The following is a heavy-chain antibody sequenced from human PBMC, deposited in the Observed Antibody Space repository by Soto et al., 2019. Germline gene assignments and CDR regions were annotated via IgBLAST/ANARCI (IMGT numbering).Heavy chain of an antibody. CDR2: INHSGST. CDR1: GGSFSGYY. V-gene: IGHV4-34*01. Sequence: PSETLSLTCAVYGGSFSGYYWSWIRQPPGKGLEWIGEINHSGSTNYNPSLKSRVTISVDTSKNQFSLKLSSVTAADTAVYSCARAYQLLFGGWFDPWGQGTLVTVSS. CDR3: ARAYQLLFGGWFDP. D-gene: IGHD2-2*01. J-gene: IGHJ5*02.